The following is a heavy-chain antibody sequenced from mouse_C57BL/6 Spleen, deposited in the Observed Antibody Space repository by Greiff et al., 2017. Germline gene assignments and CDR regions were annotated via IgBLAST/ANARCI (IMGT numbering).Heavy chain of an antibody. V-gene: IGHV1-15*01. CDR2: IDPETGGT. CDR3: TRGDYGNQFAY. D-gene: IGHD2-1*01. CDR1: GYTFTDYE. Sequence: QVQLQQSGAELVRPGASVTLSCKASGYTFTDYEMHWVKQTPVHGLEWIGAIDPETGGTAYTQKFKGKAILTADKSSSTAYMELRSLTSEDSAVYYCTRGDYGNQFAYWGQGTLVTVSA. J-gene: IGHJ3*01.